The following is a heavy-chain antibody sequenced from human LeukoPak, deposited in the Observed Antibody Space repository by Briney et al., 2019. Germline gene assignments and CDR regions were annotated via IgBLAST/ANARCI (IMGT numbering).Heavy chain of an antibody. J-gene: IGHJ4*02. CDR3: TRGHGWTDY. D-gene: IGHD6-19*01. CDR1: GGSISSGSYY. V-gene: IGHV4-61*02. Sequence: SETLSLTCTVSGGSISSGSYYWSWIRQPAGKGLEWIGRIYTSGSTNYNPSLKSRVTISVDTSKNQFSLELISVTAADTAVYYCTRGHGWTDYWGQGTLVTVSS. CDR2: IYTSGST.